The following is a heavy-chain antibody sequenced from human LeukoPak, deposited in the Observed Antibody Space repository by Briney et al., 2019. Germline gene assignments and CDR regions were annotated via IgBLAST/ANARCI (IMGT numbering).Heavy chain of an antibody. J-gene: IGHJ1*01. V-gene: IGHV1-18*01. CDR3: ARDSADCSGGSCYSAEYFQH. D-gene: IGHD2-15*01. CDR1: GYTFNNYG. Sequence: ASVKVSCKASGYTFNNYGISWVRQAPGQGLEWMGRISAYNGNTNYGRKVQDRVTMTTDTSTSTAYMELRNLTSDDTALYYCARDSADCSGGSCYSAEYFQHWGQGTLVTVSS. CDR2: ISAYNGNT.